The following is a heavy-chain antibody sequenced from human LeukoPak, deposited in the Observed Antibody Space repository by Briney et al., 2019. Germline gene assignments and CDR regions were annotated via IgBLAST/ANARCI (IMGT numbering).Heavy chain of an antibody. V-gene: IGHV3-23*01. J-gene: IGHJ4*02. D-gene: IGHD3-22*01. CDR1: GFTFSSYA. Sequence: GGSLRLSCAASGFTFSSYAMSWVRQAPGKGLEWVSAISGSGGSTYYADSVKGRFTISRDNSKNTLYLQMNSLRAEDTALYYCAKGYYDSSGYQTFDYWGQGTLVTVSS. CDR2: ISGSGGST. CDR3: AKGYYDSSGYQTFDY.